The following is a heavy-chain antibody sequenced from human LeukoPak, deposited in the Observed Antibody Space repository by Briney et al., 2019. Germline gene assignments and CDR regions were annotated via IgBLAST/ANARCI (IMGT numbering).Heavy chain of an antibody. Sequence: VASVKVSCKASGYTFTGYYMHWVRQAPGQGLEWMGIINPSGGSTTYAQKFQGRVTMTRDMLTSTVYMELSSLRSEDTAVYYCARGAYYYDSSGSITPNNPWGQGTLVTVSS. CDR3: ARGAYYYDSSGSITPNNP. CDR2: INPSGGST. J-gene: IGHJ5*02. D-gene: IGHD3-22*01. V-gene: IGHV1-46*01. CDR1: GYTFTGYY.